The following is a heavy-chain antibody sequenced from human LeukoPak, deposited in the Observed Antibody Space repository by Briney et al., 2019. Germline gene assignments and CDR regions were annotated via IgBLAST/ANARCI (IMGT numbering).Heavy chain of an antibody. J-gene: IGHJ4*02. CDR1: GFTVSDNY. Sequence: GGSLRLSCAASGFTVSDNYMSWVRQAPGKGLEWVSVIYSDGRTHYADSVKGRFTVSRDNSKNTLYLRMNSLRAEDTAVYYCAILPGYWGQGTLVTVSS. CDR2: IYSDGRT. CDR3: AILPGY. V-gene: IGHV3-53*01.